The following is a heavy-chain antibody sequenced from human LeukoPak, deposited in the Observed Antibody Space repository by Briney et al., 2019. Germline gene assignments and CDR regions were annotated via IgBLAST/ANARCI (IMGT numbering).Heavy chain of an antibody. CDR1: GASINSHY. J-gene: IGHJ5*02. CDR2: IYDNGLTNART. V-gene: IGHV4-59*11. Sequence: RPSETLSLTCTVSGASINSHYWNWIRQPPGKGLEWIGYIYDNGLTNARTNYNPSLKSRATISVDLSRNLFSLKLSSATAADTAVYYCAGNRNALGDVNWFDPWGQGTLITVSA. D-gene: IGHD4-17*01. CDR3: AGNRNALGDVNWFDP.